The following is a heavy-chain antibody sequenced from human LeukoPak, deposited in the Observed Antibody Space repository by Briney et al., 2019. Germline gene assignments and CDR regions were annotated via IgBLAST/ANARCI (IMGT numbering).Heavy chain of an antibody. CDR2: ISAYNGNT. D-gene: IGHD3-3*01. CDR1: GYTSTSYG. CDR3: ARDRNYDFWSGYYTGDAFDI. V-gene: IGHV1-18*01. J-gene: IGHJ3*02. Sequence: ASVKVSCKASGYTSTSYGISWVRQAPGQGLEWMGWISAYNGNTNYAQKIQGRVTMTTDTSTSTAYMELRSLRSDDTAVYYCARDRNYDFWSGYYTGDAFDIWGQGTMVTVSS.